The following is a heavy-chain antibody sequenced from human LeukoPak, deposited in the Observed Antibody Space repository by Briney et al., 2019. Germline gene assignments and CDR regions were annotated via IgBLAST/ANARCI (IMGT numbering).Heavy chain of an antibody. D-gene: IGHD6-19*01. CDR2: ISRSASTK. V-gene: IGHV3-48*03. Sequence: PGGSLRLCCAASGFTFSSYEMNWVRQAPGKGLEWVSYISRSASTKYYADSVKGRFTISRDNAKNSLSLQMNSLRAEDTAVYYCARGPQWLGQSFDYWGQGTLVTVSS. J-gene: IGHJ4*02. CDR3: ARGPQWLGQSFDY. CDR1: GFTFSSYE.